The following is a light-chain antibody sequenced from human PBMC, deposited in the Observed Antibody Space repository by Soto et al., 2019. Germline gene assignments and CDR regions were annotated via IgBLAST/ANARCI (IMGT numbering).Light chain of an antibody. CDR1: SSDVGGYNS. V-gene: IGLV2-14*01. Sequence: QSALTQPASVSGSPGQSITISCTGTSSDVGGYNSVSWYQQHPGKAPKLMIYDVSNRPSGVSNRFSGSKSVNTASLTISGLQAEDEADYYCSSYTNSSTVVFGGGTKVTVL. CDR3: SSYTNSSTVV. J-gene: IGLJ2*01. CDR2: DVS.